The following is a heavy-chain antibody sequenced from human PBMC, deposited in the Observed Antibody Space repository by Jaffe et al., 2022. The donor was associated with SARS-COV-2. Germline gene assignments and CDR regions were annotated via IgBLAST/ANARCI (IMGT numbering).Heavy chain of an antibody. J-gene: IGHJ4*02. CDR2: IRADGGQT. V-gene: IGHV3-7*01. D-gene: IGHD5-18*01. CDR1: GFTFSEFW. Sequence: EVRLVESGGGLVQPGGSLRLSCAASGFTFSEFWMSWVRQAPGKGLEWVANIRADGGQTYYVDSVKGRFTISRDNAKNSLYLQMNSLRAEDTAVYYCARDWRAAMVFSYWGQGTLVTVSS. CDR3: ARDWRAAMVFSY.